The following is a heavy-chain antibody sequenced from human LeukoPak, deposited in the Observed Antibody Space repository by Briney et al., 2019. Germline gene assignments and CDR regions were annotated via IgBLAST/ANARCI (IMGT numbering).Heavy chain of an antibody. D-gene: IGHD3-10*01. Sequence: PSETLSLTCTVSGDSFSSNYWSWIRQPPGKGLEWIGYIFHSGSTNYNPSLKSCVSISVDTSKNQFSLKMNSVTAADTAVYFCARHIRGAYYYFDYWGQGTLVTVSS. V-gene: IGHV4-59*08. CDR3: ARHIRGAYYYFDY. CDR1: GDSFSSNY. J-gene: IGHJ4*02. CDR2: IFHSGST.